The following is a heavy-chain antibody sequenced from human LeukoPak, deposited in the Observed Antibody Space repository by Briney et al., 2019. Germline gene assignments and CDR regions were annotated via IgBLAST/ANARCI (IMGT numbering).Heavy chain of an antibody. J-gene: IGHJ4*02. CDR1: GYTFTGYY. CDR3: ARGSRVLLWFGEFQHPPGFDY. CDR2: INPNSGGT. Sequence: GASVKVSCKPSGYTFTGYYIHWVRQAPGQGLEWMGWINPNSGGTNYAQKFQGRVTMTRDTSISTAYMELSRLRSDDTAVYYCARGSRVLLWFGEFQHPPGFDYWGQGTLVTVSS. D-gene: IGHD3-10*01. V-gene: IGHV1-2*02.